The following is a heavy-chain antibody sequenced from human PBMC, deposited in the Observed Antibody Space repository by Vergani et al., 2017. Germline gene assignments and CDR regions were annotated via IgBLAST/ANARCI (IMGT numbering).Heavy chain of an antibody. CDR1: GYTFTSYG. Sequence: QVQLVPSGAEVKKPGASVKVSCKASGYTFTSYGISWVRQAPGQGLEWMGWISAYNGNTNYAQKLQGRVTMTTDTSTSTAYMELRSLRSDDTAVYYCARDGYYYDSSGSTYYYYGMDVWGQGTTVTVSS. D-gene: IGHD3-22*01. CDR3: ARDGYYYDSSGSTYYYYGMDV. CDR2: ISAYNGNT. J-gene: IGHJ6*02. V-gene: IGHV1-18*01.